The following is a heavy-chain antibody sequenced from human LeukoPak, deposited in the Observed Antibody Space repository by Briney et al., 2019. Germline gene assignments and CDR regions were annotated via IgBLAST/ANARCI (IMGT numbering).Heavy chain of an antibody. V-gene: IGHV1-69*06. CDR2: IIPIFGTA. D-gene: IGHD6-13*01. CDR3: ARGRVSSSTWYSTYYYYFYMDV. Sequence: GASVKVSCKASGGTFSSYVINWVRQAPGQGLEWMGGIIPIFGTANYAQKFQGRVTITADKSTSTAYMELSSLRSEDTAVYFCARGRVSSSTWYSTYYYYFYMDVWGKGTTVTVSS. J-gene: IGHJ6*03. CDR1: GGTFSSYV.